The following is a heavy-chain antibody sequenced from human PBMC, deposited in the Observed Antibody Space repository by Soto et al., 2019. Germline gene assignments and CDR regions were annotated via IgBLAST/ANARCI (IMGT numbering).Heavy chain of an antibody. D-gene: IGHD3-3*01. CDR3: ARGGKIFGGGRMDV. Sequence: SETLPLTCTLSGGCISSYPWTSLRQPTGKWLEWIGEINHSGSTNYNPSLKSRVTISVDTSKNQFSLKLSSVTAADTAVYHCARGGKIFGGGRMDVSGQGTTVTVPS. J-gene: IGHJ6*02. CDR1: GGCISSYP. CDR2: INHSGST. V-gene: IGHV4-34*01.